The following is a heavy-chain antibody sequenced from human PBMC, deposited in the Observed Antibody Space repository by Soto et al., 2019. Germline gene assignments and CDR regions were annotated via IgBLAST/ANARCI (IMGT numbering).Heavy chain of an antibody. Sequence: ASVKVSCKASGGTFSSYAISWVRQAPGQGLEWMGGIIPIFGTANYAQKFQGRVTITAGKSTSTAYMELSSLRSEDTAVYYCARDPGQQWLVRDENWFDPWGQGTLVTVSS. J-gene: IGHJ5*02. CDR2: IIPIFGTA. CDR3: ARDPGQQWLVRDENWFDP. D-gene: IGHD6-19*01. V-gene: IGHV1-69*06. CDR1: GGTFSSYA.